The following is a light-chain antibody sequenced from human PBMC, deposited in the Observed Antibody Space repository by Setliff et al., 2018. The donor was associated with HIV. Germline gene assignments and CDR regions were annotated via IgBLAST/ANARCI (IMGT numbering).Light chain of an antibody. Sequence: QSVLTQPASVSGSPGQSITISCTGTSSDVGGYKYVSWYQQHPGRAPKLMIYDVSNRPSGVSNRFSGSKSGNTASLTISGLQAEDEADYYCSSYTSSSTYVFGTGTKGTVL. CDR2: DVS. J-gene: IGLJ1*01. CDR1: SSDVGGYKY. V-gene: IGLV2-14*03. CDR3: SSYTSSSTYV.